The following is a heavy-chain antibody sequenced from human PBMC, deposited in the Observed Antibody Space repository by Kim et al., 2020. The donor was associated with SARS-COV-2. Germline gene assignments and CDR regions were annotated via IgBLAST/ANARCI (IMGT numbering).Heavy chain of an antibody. CDR3: ARFPRCISTTCPYYFDY. Sequence: GGSLRLSCAASGFTLSNYSMNWVRHAPGKGLEWVSSISSRSSYIYYVDSVKGRFTISRDNAKNLLYLQMNSLRAEDTALYYCARFPRCISTTCPYYFDYWGQGILVTVSS. V-gene: IGHV3-21*01. D-gene: IGHD2-2*01. J-gene: IGHJ4*02. CDR2: ISSRSSYI. CDR1: GFTLSNYS.